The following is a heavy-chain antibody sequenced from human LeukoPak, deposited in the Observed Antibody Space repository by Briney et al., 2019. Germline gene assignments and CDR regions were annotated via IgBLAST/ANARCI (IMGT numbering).Heavy chain of an antibody. D-gene: IGHD3-22*01. CDR1: GFTFSSYA. Sequence: GGSLRLSCAASGFTFSSYAMSWVRQAPGKGLEWVSAISGSGGSTYYADSVKGRFTISRDNSKNTLYLQMDSLRAEDTAVYYSAKDRGSYYYDSSGYYAPLDYWGQGTLVTVSS. V-gene: IGHV3-23*01. CDR3: AKDRGSYYYDSSGYYAPLDY. CDR2: ISGSGGST. J-gene: IGHJ4*02.